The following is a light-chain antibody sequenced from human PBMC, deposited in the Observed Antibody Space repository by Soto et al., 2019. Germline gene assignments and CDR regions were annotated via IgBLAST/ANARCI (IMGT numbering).Light chain of an antibody. V-gene: IGKV3-11*01. CDR1: QSFGTF. CDR3: QQRSNRTSRT. J-gene: IGKJ4*01. CDR2: DAA. Sequence: ESVSSQSPSTLPLSTGKKATLSCRVSQSFGTFLAWYQHKPGQDPRMLISDAATKVTGIPARISGSRSATKVSPPTGGREPEDSLVYYCQQRSNRTSRTFGGGAKVDIK.